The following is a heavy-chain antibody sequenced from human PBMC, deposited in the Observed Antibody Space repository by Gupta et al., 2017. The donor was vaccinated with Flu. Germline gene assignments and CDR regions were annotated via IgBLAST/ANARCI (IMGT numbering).Heavy chain of an antibody. Sequence: MNWVRQAPGKGLEWASSISSSSSYIYYADSGKGRFTISRDNAKNSLYLQMNSLRAEDTAVYYCARDIVAPVTYYYYYYMDVWGKGTTVTVSS. V-gene: IGHV3-21*01. D-gene: IGHD5-12*01. CDR3: ARDIVAPVTYYYYYYMDV. CDR2: ISSSSSYI. J-gene: IGHJ6*03.